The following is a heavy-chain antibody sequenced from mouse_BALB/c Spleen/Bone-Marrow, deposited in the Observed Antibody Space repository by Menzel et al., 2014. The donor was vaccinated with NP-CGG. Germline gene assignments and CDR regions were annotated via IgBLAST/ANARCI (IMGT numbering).Heavy chain of an antibody. V-gene: IGHV5-6-4*01. D-gene: IGHD2-3*01. CDR3: ARDLYDGYSYYAMDY. CDR2: ITSGGGYA. J-gene: IGHJ4*01. Sequence: EVMLVESGGGLVKPGGSLKLSCAASGFTFSSYTMSWVRPTPEKRLEWVATITSGGGYAYYPDSVKGRFTISRDNAKNTLYLQMSSLKSEDTAMYYCARDLYDGYSYYAMDYWGQGTSVTVSS. CDR1: GFTFSSYT.